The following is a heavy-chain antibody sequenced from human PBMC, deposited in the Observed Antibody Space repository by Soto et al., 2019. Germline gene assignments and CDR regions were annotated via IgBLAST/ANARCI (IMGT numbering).Heavy chain of an antibody. Sequence: ASVKVSCKASGYTFTSYGISWVRQAPGQGLEWMGWISAYNGNTNYAQKFQGRVTMTTDTSTSTAYMELRSLRSDDTAVYYCAGVKTSGYHNWFDPWGQGTLVTVSS. J-gene: IGHJ5*02. CDR3: AGVKTSGYHNWFDP. V-gene: IGHV1-18*01. CDR2: ISAYNGNT. D-gene: IGHD3-22*01. CDR1: GYTFTSYG.